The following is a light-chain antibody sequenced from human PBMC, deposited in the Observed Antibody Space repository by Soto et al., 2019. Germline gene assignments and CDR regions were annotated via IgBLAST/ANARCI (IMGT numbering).Light chain of an antibody. CDR1: QSVGSNY. V-gene: IGKV3-20*01. Sequence: EIVLTQFPGTLSLSPGERATLSCRASQSVGSNYLAWYQQRPGQPPRLLIYGAFTRATDIPARFSGSGSGTDFTLNITSLQSEDFALYYCHHYYDWPYTFGQVTKVDIK. CDR3: HHYYDWPYT. J-gene: IGKJ2*01. CDR2: GAF.